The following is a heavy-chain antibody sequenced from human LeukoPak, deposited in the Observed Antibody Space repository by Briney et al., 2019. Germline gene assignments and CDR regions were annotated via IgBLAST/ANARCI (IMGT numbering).Heavy chain of an antibody. Sequence: GGSLRLSCAASGFTFSSHGMSWVRQAPGKGLEWVSTISGSGDNTYYADSVKGRFTISRDNSKNTLYLQMNSLRAEDTAVYYCAKAGGYYYFDYWGQGTLVTVSS. J-gene: IGHJ4*02. CDR2: ISGSGDNT. D-gene: IGHD3-22*01. CDR1: GFTFSSHG. CDR3: AKAGGYYYFDY. V-gene: IGHV3-23*01.